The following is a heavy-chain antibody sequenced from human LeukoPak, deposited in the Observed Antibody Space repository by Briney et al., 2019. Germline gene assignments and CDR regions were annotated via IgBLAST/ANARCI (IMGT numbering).Heavy chain of an antibody. Sequence: GESLKISCQGSGYSFTSYWIGWVRQMPGKGLEWMGIIYPGDSDTRYSPSFQGQVTISADKSISTAYLQWSSLKASDTAMYYCASSGFYCSSTSCNPAPSDAFDIWGQGTMVTVSS. CDR3: ASSGFYCSSTSCNPAPSDAFDI. CDR2: IYPGDSDT. D-gene: IGHD2-2*01. CDR1: GYSFTSYW. V-gene: IGHV5-51*01. J-gene: IGHJ3*02.